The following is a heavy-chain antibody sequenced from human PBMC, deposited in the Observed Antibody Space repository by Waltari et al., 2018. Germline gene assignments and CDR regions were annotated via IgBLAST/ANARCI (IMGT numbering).Heavy chain of an antibody. D-gene: IGHD5-18*01. CDR3: ARDLHSDAYYYDGMDV. CDR1: GGSFSSDT. J-gene: IGHJ6*02. Sequence: QVQLVQSAAEVKKHGSSVKVSCKASGGSFSSDTISWVRRAPGQGLEWLGRSIPIHGKANYARKFLGRVTITAAKSTSTAYMELSSLRAEDTAVYYFARDLHSDAYYYDGMDVWGQGTTVTVSS. CDR2: SIPIHGKA. V-gene: IGHV1-69*08.